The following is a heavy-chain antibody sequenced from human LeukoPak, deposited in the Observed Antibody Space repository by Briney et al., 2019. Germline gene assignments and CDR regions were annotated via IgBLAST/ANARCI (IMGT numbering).Heavy chain of an antibody. CDR3: ARRGDIVGATENYYYYGMDV. Sequence: ASVKVSCKASGYTFTSYAMHWVRQAPGQRLXXXXXXXXXXGNTKYSQKFQGXXTITRDTSASTAYMELSSLRSEDTAVYYCARRGDIVGATENYYYYGMDVWGQGTTVTVSS. CDR1: GYTFTSYA. V-gene: IGHV1-3*01. D-gene: IGHD1-26*01. J-gene: IGHJ6*02. CDR2: XXXXXGNT.